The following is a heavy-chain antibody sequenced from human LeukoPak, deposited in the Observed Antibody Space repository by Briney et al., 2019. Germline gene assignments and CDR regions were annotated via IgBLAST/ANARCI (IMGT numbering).Heavy chain of an antibody. D-gene: IGHD6-19*01. Sequence: PGGSLRLSCAASGFTFSSYSTNWVRQAPGKGLEWVSSISSSSSHIYYADSVKGRFTISRDHAKNSLYLQMNSLRAEDTAVYYCARDLRPAGYSSGWGQGTLVTVSS. J-gene: IGHJ4*02. CDR1: GFTFSSYS. V-gene: IGHV3-21*01. CDR2: ISSSSSHI. CDR3: ARDLRPAGYSSG.